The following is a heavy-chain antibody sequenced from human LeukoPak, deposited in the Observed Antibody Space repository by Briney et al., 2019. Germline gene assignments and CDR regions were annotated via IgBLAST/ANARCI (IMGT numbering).Heavy chain of an antibody. CDR3: ARDHPATSLTTRAFDI. Sequence: GGSLRLTCAASGFTVSRNHMSWVRQAPGKGLEWVSLIFSGGDTYYADSVKGRFTISRDNSKNTVYLLMNSLRAEDTAVYYCARDHPATSLTTRAFDIWGQGTMVTVSS. V-gene: IGHV3-53*01. D-gene: IGHD4-17*01. J-gene: IGHJ3*02. CDR2: IFSGGDT. CDR1: GFTVSRNH.